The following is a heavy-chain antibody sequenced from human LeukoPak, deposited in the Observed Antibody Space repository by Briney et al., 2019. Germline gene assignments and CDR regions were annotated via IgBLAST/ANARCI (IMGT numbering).Heavy chain of an antibody. D-gene: IGHD3-22*01. CDR2: IYYSGST. V-gene: IGHV4-59*08. CDR3: ARHARDTSDYYDY. CDR1: DDSISYYY. Sequence: SETLSLTCTVSDDSISYYYWSWIRQPPGKGLEWIGYIYYSGSTDYNPSLKSRVTISVDTSQNQFSLKLTSMTAADTAVYYCARHARDTSDYYDYWGQGTLVIVSS. J-gene: IGHJ4*02.